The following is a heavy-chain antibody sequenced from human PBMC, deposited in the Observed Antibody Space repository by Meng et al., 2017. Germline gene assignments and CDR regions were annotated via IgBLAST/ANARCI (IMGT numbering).Heavy chain of an antibody. D-gene: IGHD6-13*01. CDR2: INHSGST. J-gene: IGHJ4*02. Sequence: QVQLQQWGAGLLKPSETLPLTCAVYGGSFSGYYWSWIRQPPGKGLEWIGEINHSGSTNYNPSLKSRVTISVDTSKNQFSLKLSSVTAADTAVYYCDRSSSRRPHDYWGQGTLVTVSS. V-gene: IGHV4-34*01. CDR1: GGSFSGYY. CDR3: DRSSSRRPHDY.